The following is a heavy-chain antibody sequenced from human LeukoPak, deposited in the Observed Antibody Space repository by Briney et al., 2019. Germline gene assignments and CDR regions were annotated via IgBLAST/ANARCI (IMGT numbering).Heavy chain of an antibody. Sequence: SETLSLTCTVSGGSISSSSYYWGWIRQPPGKGLEWIGYIYYSGSTNYNPSLKSRVTISVDTYKNQFSLKLSSVTGADTAVYYCARDSNYEYYYYYMDVWGKGTTVTISS. V-gene: IGHV4-61*05. CDR2: IYYSGST. CDR1: GGSISSSSYY. D-gene: IGHD1-7*01. J-gene: IGHJ6*03. CDR3: ARDSNYEYYYYYMDV.